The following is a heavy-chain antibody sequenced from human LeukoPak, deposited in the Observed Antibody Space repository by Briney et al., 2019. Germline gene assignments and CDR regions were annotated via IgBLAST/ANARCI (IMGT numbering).Heavy chain of an antibody. D-gene: IGHD2-21*02. CDR3: AKTGDCGGDCYLDYYYYMDV. V-gene: IGHV3-23*01. Sequence: GGSLRLSCAASGFTFSSYGMSWVRQAPGKGLEWVSAISGSGGSTYYADSVKGRFTISRDNSKNTLYLQMNSLRAEDTAVYYCAKTGDCGGDCYLDYYYYMDVWGKGTTVTVSS. CDR1: GFTFSSYG. CDR2: ISGSGGST. J-gene: IGHJ6*03.